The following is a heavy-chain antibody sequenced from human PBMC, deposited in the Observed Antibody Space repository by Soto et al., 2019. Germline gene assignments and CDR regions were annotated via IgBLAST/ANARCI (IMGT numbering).Heavy chain of an antibody. CDR3: ARDRRPFGVVILFDY. CDR2: ISSSSSTI. D-gene: IGHD3-3*01. Sequence: EVQLVESGGGLVQPGGSLRLSCAASGFTFSSYSMNWVRQAPGKGLEWVSYISSSSSTIYYADSVKGRFTISRDNAKNSLYLQMNSLRDEDTAVYYCARDRRPFGVVILFDYWGQGTLVTVSS. J-gene: IGHJ4*02. V-gene: IGHV3-48*02. CDR1: GFTFSSYS.